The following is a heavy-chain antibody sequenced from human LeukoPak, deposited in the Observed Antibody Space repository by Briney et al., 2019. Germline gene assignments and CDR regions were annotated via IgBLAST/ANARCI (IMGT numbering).Heavy chain of an antibody. CDR2: INSNTGVT. CDR1: GYAFSDYF. CDR3: ARDIASTPNWEFDY. J-gene: IGHJ4*02. D-gene: IGHD7-27*01. Sequence: ASVKVSWKASGYAFSDYFIQCVRQSPGPGLKWMGRINSNTGVTESPPNFRGRVTMTRDTSIATVFMELRSLTTDDTAIYYCARDIASTPNWEFDYWGQGTMVTVAS. V-gene: IGHV1-2*06.